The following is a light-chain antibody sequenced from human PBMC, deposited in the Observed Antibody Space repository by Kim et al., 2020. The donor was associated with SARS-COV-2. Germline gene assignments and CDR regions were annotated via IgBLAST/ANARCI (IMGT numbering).Light chain of an antibody. V-gene: IGKV1-5*01. Sequence: ASVGDRGTITCRASQSISSWLAWYQQKPGKAPKLLIYDASSLESGVPSRFSGSGSGTEFTLTISSLQPDDFATYYCQQYNSYSPTCGQGTKVDIK. J-gene: IGKJ1*01. CDR3: QQYNSYSPT. CDR2: DAS. CDR1: QSISSW.